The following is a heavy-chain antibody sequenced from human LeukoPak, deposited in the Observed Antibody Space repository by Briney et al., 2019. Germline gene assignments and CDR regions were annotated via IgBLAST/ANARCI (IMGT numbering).Heavy chain of an antibody. CDR1: GGSISSSSYY. D-gene: IGHD2-2*01. V-gene: IGHV4-39*01. Sequence: SETLSLTCTVSGGSISSSSYYWGWIRQPPGQGLEWIGSIYYSGSTYYNPSLKSRVTISVDTSKNQFSLKLSSVTAADTAVYYCARPRLRYCSSTSCQTYFDYWGQGTLVTVSS. CDR2: IYYSGST. J-gene: IGHJ4*02. CDR3: ARPRLRYCSSTSCQTYFDY.